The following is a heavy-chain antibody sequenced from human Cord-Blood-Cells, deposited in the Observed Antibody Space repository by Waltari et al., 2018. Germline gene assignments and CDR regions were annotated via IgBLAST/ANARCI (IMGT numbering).Heavy chain of an antibody. Sequence: QVQLQQWGAGLLKPSETLSLTCAVYGGSFSGYYWSWIRQPPGKGLEWIGEINHSGSTNYNPSLKSRVTISVDTSKNQFSLKLSSVTGADTAVYYCAREGGLAAAGTDYWGQGTLVTVSS. CDR2: INHSGST. CDR3: AREGGLAAAGTDY. CDR1: GGSFSGYY. D-gene: IGHD6-13*01. V-gene: IGHV4-34*01. J-gene: IGHJ4*02.